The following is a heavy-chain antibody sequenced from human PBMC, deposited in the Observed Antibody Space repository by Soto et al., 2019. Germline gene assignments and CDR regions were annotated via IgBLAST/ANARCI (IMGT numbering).Heavy chain of an antibody. CDR2: MNPNSGNT. D-gene: IGHD2-15*01. CDR3: ARDDCSGGSCYSAEFDY. Sequence: QVQLVQSGAEVKKPGASVKVSCKASGYTFTSYDINWVRQATGQGLEWMGWMNPNSGNTGYAQKFQVRVTITRNTSISTAYMELSSLRSEDTAVYYCARDDCSGGSCYSAEFDYWGQGTLVTVSS. J-gene: IGHJ4*02. CDR1: GYTFTSYD. V-gene: IGHV1-8*01.